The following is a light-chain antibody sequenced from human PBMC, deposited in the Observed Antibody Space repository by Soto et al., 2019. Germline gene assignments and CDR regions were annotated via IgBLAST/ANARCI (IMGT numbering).Light chain of an antibody. V-gene: IGKV3-20*01. J-gene: IGKJ1*01. CDR2: GAS. CDR1: QSVSSNY. Sequence: EIVLTQSPGTLSLSPGERATLSCRASQSVSSNYLAWYQHKPGQAPRLLIYGASSTATGIPDRFSGSGSGTDFTLTISRLEPEDFAVYYCQQYRSSPQTFGQGTTVEIK. CDR3: QQYRSSPQT.